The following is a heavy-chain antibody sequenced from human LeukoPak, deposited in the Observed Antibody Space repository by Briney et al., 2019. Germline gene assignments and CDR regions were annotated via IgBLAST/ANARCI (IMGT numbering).Heavy chain of an antibody. Sequence: PSETLSLTCGVSGVSIITTNWWSWVRQPPGKGLERIGEVHLNGATNYNPSLESRVSMSIDKSKNQLSLKLSSVTAADTATYYCTRESGAFSPFGFWGRGTLVTVSS. CDR2: VHLNGAT. J-gene: IGHJ4*02. D-gene: IGHD1-26*01. V-gene: IGHV4-4*02. CDR3: TRESGAFSPFGF. CDR1: GVSIITTNW.